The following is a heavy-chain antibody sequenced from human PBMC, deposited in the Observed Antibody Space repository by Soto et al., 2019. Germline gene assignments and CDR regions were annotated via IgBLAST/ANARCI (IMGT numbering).Heavy chain of an antibody. Sequence: QITLKESGPTLVKPTQTLTLTCTFSGFSLSTSGVGVGWIRQPPGKALEWLALIYWDDDKRYSPSLKSRLTITQGTSKTPVVLTLTTMDPVDTATCSCAHRPSYCSGGSCYSGFDYWGQGTLVTVSS. CDR3: AHRPSYCSGGSCYSGFDY. CDR1: GFSLSTSGVG. V-gene: IGHV2-5*02. J-gene: IGHJ4*02. D-gene: IGHD2-15*01. CDR2: IYWDDDK.